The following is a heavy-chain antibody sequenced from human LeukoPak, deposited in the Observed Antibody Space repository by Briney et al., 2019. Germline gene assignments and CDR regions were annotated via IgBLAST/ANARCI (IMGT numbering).Heavy chain of an antibody. CDR1: GYTFTGYY. CDR3: ARGYSSGWYGYY. D-gene: IGHD6-19*01. V-gene: IGHV1-2*02. J-gene: IGHJ4*02. CDR2: ITPNSGDT. Sequence: ASVKVSCKAPGYTFTGYYIHWVRQAPGQGLEWMGWITPNSGDTNYAQKFQGRVTMTSDTSISTAYMELSRLTSDDTAVYYCARGYSSGWYGYYWGEGTLGTVAS.